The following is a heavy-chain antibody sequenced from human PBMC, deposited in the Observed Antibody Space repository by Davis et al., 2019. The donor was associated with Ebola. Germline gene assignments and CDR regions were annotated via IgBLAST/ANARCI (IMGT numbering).Heavy chain of an antibody. J-gene: IGHJ4*02. Sequence: GESLKISCAAPGFTFSNYDMHWVRQTSGKGLEWVSVIGAAGDTYYSDSVKGRFTISRENAKSSLYLQMNSLRVEDTAVYYCTRVGYSSGWDYWGQGTLVTVSS. CDR3: TRVGYSSGWDY. V-gene: IGHV3-13*01. D-gene: IGHD6-19*01. CDR1: GFTFSNYD. CDR2: IGAAGDT.